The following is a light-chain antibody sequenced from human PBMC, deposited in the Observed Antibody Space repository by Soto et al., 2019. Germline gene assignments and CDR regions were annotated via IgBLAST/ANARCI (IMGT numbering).Light chain of an antibody. J-gene: IGLJ2*01. V-gene: IGLV4-60*02. Sequence: QLVLTQSSSASASLGSSVKLTCTLSSGHSSYIIAWHQQQPGKAPRYLMKLEGTGSYNKGSGVPDRFSGSSSRADRYLTISNLQFEDEADYYCETWDRNTVVFGGGTKVTVL. CDR1: SGHSSYI. CDR3: ETWDRNTVV. CDR2: LEGTGSY.